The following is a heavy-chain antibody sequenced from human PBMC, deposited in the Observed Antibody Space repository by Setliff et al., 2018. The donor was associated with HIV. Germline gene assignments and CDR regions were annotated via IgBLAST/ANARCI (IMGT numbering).Heavy chain of an antibody. CDR1: GGSFSGYY. CDR2: INHSGST. V-gene: IGHV4-34*01. Sequence: ETLSLTCAVYGGSFSGYYWSWIRQPPGKGLEWIGEINHSGSTNYNPSLKSRVTISVDTSKNQFSLKLSSVTAADTAVYYCARGNAYPGIQLVDYWGQGTLVTVSS. CDR3: ARGNAYPGIQLVDY. D-gene: IGHD5-18*01. J-gene: IGHJ4*02.